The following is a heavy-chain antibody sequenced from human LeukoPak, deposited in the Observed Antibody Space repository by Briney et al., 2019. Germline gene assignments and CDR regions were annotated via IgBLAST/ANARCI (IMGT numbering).Heavy chain of an antibody. D-gene: IGHD3-3*01. V-gene: IGHV1-18*04. CDR1: GYTFTSYY. Sequence: AASVKVSCKASGYTFTSYYMHWVRQAPGQGLEWMGWISAYNGNTNYAQKLQGRVTMTADTSTSTAYMELRSLRSDDTAVYYCARDRATIFGVVIATFDYWGQGTLVTVSS. CDR2: ISAYNGNT. J-gene: IGHJ4*02. CDR3: ARDRATIFGVVIATFDY.